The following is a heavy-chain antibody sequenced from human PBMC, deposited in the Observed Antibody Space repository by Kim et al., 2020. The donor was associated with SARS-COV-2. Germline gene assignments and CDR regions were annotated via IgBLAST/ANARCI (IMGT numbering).Heavy chain of an antibody. J-gene: IGHJ4*02. D-gene: IGHD3-10*01. Sequence: ASVKVSCKASGYTFTSYAMNWVRQAPGQGLEWMGWINTNTGNPTYAQGFTGRFVFSLDTSVSTAYLQISSLKAEDTAVYYCARDLGSVLSYYYGSGSYAGVGYFDYWGQGTLVTVSS. CDR3: ARDLGSVLSYYYGSGSYAGVGYFDY. V-gene: IGHV7-4-1*02. CDR1: GYTFTSYA. CDR2: INTNTGNP.